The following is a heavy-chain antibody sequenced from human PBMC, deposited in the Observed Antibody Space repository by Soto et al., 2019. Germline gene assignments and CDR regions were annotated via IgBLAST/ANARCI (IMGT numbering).Heavy chain of an antibody. D-gene: IGHD3-22*01. CDR3: TTDSYITSIIVRFDY. CDR1: GFTFSVSA. Sequence: PGGSLRLSCAASGFTFSVSAMHWVRQASGKGLEWVGRIRSKANSYATAYAAPVKGRFTISRDDSKNMAYLQMNSLKTEDTAIYYCTTDSYITSIIVRFDYWGHGTLVTVSS. V-gene: IGHV3-73*01. J-gene: IGHJ4*01. CDR2: IRSKANSYAT.